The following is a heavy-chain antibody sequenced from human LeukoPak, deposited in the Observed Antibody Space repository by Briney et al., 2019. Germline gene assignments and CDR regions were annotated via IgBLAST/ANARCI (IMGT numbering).Heavy chain of an antibody. CDR1: GFNFSSYS. CDR2: ISSSSSCI. Sequence: GGSLRLSCAGSGFNFSSYSMSWVSQAPWKGLEFVSSISSSSSCIYYADSVKGRFTISRDNAKKSLSLQMNSLRAEDTAVYYCAELGITMIGGVWGKGTTVTISS. D-gene: IGHD3-10*02. V-gene: IGHV3-21*01. CDR3: AELGITMIGGV. J-gene: IGHJ6*04.